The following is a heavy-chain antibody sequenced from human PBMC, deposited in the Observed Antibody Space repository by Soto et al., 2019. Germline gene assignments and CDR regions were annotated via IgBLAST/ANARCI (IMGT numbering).Heavy chain of an antibody. CDR3: ARDSSGWLYYYYYGMDV. V-gene: IGHV3-7*03. D-gene: IGHD6-19*01. CDR1: GFTFSSYW. Sequence: EVQLVESGGGLVQPGGSPRLSCAASGFTFSSYWMSWVRQAPGKGLEWVANIKQDGSEKYYVDSVKGRFTISRDNAKNSLYLQMNSLRAEDTAVYYCARDSSGWLYYYYYGMDVWGQGTTVTVSS. CDR2: IKQDGSEK. J-gene: IGHJ6*02.